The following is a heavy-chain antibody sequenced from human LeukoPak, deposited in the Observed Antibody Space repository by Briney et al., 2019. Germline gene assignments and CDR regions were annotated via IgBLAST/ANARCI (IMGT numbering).Heavy chain of an antibody. J-gene: IGHJ6*02. CDR1: GGTFSSYA. CDR3: ARDPYYYDSSGYYEHYYYYGMDV. V-gene: IGHV1-69*04. D-gene: IGHD3-22*01. Sequence: SVKVSCKASGGTFSSYAISWVRQAPGQGLEWMGRIIPILGIANYAQKFQGRVTITADKSTSTAYMELSSLRSEDTAVYYCARDPYYYDSSGYYEHYYYYGMDVWGQGITVTVSS. CDR2: IIPILGIA.